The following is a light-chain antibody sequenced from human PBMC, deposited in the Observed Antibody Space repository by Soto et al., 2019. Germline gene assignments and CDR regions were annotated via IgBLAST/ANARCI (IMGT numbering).Light chain of an antibody. V-gene: IGKV1-5*03. CDR2: KAS. J-gene: IGKJ4*01. CDR3: QQYDTYLT. Sequence: DIQMTQSPSTLSASVGDRVTITCRASHTISDWLAWYQQKPGKAPKLLIFKASSLESGVPSRFSGSGSRTEFTLTISSLQPDDFATYYCQQYDTYLTFGGGTKLEIK. CDR1: HTISDW.